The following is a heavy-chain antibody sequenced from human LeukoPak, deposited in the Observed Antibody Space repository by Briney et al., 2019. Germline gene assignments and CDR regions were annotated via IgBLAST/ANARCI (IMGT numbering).Heavy chain of an antibody. Sequence: GGSLRLSCAASGFSFSTYTMNWVRQAPGKGLEWVSYIVGSSSTIYYADSVKGRFTISRDNAKNSLYLQMDSLRAEDTAVYYCATDSPETAAFDYWGQGTLVTVSS. D-gene: IGHD1-1*01. CDR1: GFSFSTYT. J-gene: IGHJ4*02. V-gene: IGHV3-48*04. CDR3: ATDSPETAAFDY. CDR2: IVGSSSTI.